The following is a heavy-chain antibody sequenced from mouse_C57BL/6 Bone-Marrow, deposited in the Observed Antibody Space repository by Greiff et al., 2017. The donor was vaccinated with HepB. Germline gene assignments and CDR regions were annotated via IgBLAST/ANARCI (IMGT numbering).Heavy chain of an antibody. CDR2: IYPRSGNT. CDR3: ARRGAAYDFYAMDY. V-gene: IGHV1-81*01. Sequence: QVQLQQSGAELARPGASVKLSCKASGYTFTSYGISWVKQRTGQGLEWIGEIYPRSGNTYYNEKFKGKATLTADKSSSTAYMELRSLTSEDSAVYFCARRGAAYDFYAMDYWGQGTSVTVSS. CDR1: GYTFTSYG. J-gene: IGHJ4*01. D-gene: IGHD6-5*01.